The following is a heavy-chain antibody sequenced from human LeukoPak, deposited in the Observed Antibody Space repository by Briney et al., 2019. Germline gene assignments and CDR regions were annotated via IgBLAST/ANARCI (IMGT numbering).Heavy chain of an antibody. CDR1: GFTFSSYG. J-gene: IGHJ4*02. CDR3: ANHRGDRSYYFDY. CDR2: IRYDGSNK. Sequence: GGSLRLSCAASGFTFSSYGMHWVRQAPGKGLEWVAFIRYDGSNKYYADSVKGRFTISRDNSKNTLYLQMNSLRAEDTAVYYCANHRGDRSYYFDYWGQGTLVTVSS. V-gene: IGHV3-30*02. D-gene: IGHD1-14*01.